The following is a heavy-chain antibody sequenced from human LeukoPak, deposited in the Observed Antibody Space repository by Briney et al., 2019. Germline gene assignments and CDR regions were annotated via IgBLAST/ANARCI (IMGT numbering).Heavy chain of an antibody. J-gene: IGHJ4*02. CDR2: ISAYNGDT. CDR1: GYIFAHNG. Sequence: ASVKVSCKTSGYIFAHNGISWVRQAPGQGPEWMGWISAYNGDTNYAQNFQGRVTMTRDTSTSTVYMELRSLRSEDTAVYYCARGMDYFDYWGQGTLVTVSS. V-gene: IGHV1-18*01. CDR3: ARGMDYFDY. D-gene: IGHD5-24*01.